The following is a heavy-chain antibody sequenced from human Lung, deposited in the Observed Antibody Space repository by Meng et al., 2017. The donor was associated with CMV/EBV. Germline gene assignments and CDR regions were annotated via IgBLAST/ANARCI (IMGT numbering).Heavy chain of an antibody. CDR2: IHNSGRT. CDR3: ARDPKRFSYGHNFDY. V-gene: IGHV4-30-4*01. D-gene: IGHD5-18*01. Sequence: SSDSISSVDYYWTWSRQPTGKGMEWIGFIHNSGRTYNNPSLKTRVTISLDTSKNQFSLNLSSVTAADTAVYYCARDPKRFSYGHNFDYWGKGTLVTVSS. CDR1: SDSISSVDYY. J-gene: IGHJ4*02.